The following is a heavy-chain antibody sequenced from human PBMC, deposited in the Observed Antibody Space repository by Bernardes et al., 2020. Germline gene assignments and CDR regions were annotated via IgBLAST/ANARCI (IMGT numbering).Heavy chain of an antibody. Sequence: ASVKVACKASGYTLTSYGISWVRQAPGQGLEWMGWISAYNGNTNYAQKLQGRVTMNTDTSTSTAYMELRSLRSDDPAVYYCARDIVVVVAATPRGYYYGMDVWGKGTTVTVSS. J-gene: IGHJ6*04. D-gene: IGHD2-15*01. CDR3: ARDIVVVVAATPRGYYYGMDV. CDR1: GYTLTSYG. V-gene: IGHV1-18*01. CDR2: ISAYNGNT.